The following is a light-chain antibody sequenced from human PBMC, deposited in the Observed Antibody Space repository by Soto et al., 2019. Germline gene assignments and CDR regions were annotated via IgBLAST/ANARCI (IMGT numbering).Light chain of an antibody. CDR1: QSIATY. CDR3: QQNYRTPRT. J-gene: IGKJ1*01. V-gene: IGKV1-39*01. Sequence: DIQMTQSPSSLSASVGDRVTITCRASQSIATYLTWFQQKPGKAPKLLIYAASSLQSGVPSRFSGSGSGTVFTLSISSLQPEDFATYYCQQNYRTPRTFGQGTKVEI. CDR2: AAS.